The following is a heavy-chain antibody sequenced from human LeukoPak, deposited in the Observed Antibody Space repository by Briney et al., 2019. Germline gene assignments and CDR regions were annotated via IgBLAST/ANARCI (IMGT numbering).Heavy chain of an antibody. CDR3: ARGSNAYGDYGDY. CDR2: ISSSSSTI. Sequence: GGSLGLSCAGSGFTFSSYSMKWVRQAPGKGLEWVSYISSSSSTIYYADSVKGRFTISRDNAKNSLYLQMNSLRAEDTAVYYCARGSNAYGDYGDYWGQGTLVTVSS. D-gene: IGHD4-17*01. J-gene: IGHJ4*02. CDR1: GFTFSSYS. V-gene: IGHV3-48*04.